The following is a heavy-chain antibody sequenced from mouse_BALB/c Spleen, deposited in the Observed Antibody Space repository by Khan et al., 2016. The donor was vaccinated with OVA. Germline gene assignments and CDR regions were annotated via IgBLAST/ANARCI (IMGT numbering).Heavy chain of an antibody. CDR3: DRTARMNY. Sequence: EVQLQESGPGLVKPSQSLSLTCTVTGYSITSGYGWNWLRQFPGNQLEWMGYISYGGSTNYNPSIKSRISINRDTSKHQFFLQLNTVTTEDADTDYCDRTARMNYWGQGTTLTVSS. CDR2: ISYGGST. V-gene: IGHV3-2*02. D-gene: IGHD1-2*01. J-gene: IGHJ2*01. CDR1: GYSITSGYG.